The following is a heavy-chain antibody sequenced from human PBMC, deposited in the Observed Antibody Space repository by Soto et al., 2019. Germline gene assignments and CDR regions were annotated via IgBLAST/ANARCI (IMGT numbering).Heavy chain of an antibody. D-gene: IGHD4-17*01. CDR3: ATLGYGDHQFDY. J-gene: IGHJ4*02. CDR1: GYTLTELS. CDR2: FDPEDGET. Sequence: ASLKVSCKVSGYTLTELSMRWVRQAPGKGLEWMGGFDPEDGETIYAQKFQGRVTMTEDTSTDTAYMELSSLRSEDTAVYYCATLGYGDHQFDYWGQGTLVTVSS. V-gene: IGHV1-24*01.